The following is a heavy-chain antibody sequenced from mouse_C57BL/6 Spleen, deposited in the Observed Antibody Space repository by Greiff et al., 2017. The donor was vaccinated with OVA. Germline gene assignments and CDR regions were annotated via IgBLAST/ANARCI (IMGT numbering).Heavy chain of an antibody. CDR2: IDPETGGT. V-gene: IGHV1-15*01. Sequence: SGAELVRPGASVTLSCKASGYTFTDYEMHWVKQTPVHGLEWIGAIDPETGGTAYNQKFKGKAILTADKSSSTAYMELRSLTSEDSAVYYCTRGGNFDVWGTGTTVTVSS. CDR1: GYTFTDYE. CDR3: TRGGNFDV. J-gene: IGHJ1*03.